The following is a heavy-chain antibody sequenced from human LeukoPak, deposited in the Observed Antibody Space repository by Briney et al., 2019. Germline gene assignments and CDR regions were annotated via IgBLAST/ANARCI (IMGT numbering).Heavy chain of an antibody. J-gene: IGHJ4*02. V-gene: IGHV3-30*02. D-gene: IGHD6-13*01. Sequence: GGSLRLSCAASGFTFSSYGMHWVRQAPGKGLEWVAFIRYDGSNKYYADSVKGRFTISRDNSKNTLYLQMNSLRAEDTAVYYCAKEGAYSSSWSPWYYFDYWGQGTLVTVSS. CDR3: AKEGAYSSSWSPWYYFDY. CDR2: IRYDGSNK. CDR1: GFTFSSYG.